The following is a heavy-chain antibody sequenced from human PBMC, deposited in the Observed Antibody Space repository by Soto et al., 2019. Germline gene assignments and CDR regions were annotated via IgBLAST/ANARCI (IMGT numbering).Heavy chain of an antibody. CDR3: ARGHRDGYNYGMDV. J-gene: IGHJ6*02. Sequence: SETLSLTCTVSGGSIGSYYWNWIRQPPGKGLEWIGYIYYSGSTNYNPSLKSRVTMSVDTAKNQVSLKLTSVTAADTAVYYCARGHRDGYNYGMDVWGQGTTVIVSS. CDR2: IYYSGST. V-gene: IGHV4-59*01. CDR1: GGSIGSYY.